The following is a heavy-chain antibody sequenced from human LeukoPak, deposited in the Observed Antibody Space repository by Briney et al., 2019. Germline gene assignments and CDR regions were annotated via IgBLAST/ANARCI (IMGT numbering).Heavy chain of an antibody. J-gene: IGHJ6*03. D-gene: IGHD3-22*01. CDR3: AKDGGSGYYDSSGYSGGYMDV. V-gene: IGHV3-23*01. Sequence: GGSLRLSCAASGFTFSSYAMSWVRQAPGKGLGWVSAISGSGGSAYYADSVKGRFTISRDNSKNTLYLQMNSLRAEDTAVYYCAKDGGSGYYDSSGYSGGYMDVWGKGTTVTVSS. CDR2: ISGSGGSA. CDR1: GFTFSSYA.